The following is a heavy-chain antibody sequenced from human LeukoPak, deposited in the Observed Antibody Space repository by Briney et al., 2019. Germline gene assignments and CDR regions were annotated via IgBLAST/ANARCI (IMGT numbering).Heavy chain of an antibody. CDR1: GFTVSSNY. CDR2: IYTDGSA. J-gene: IGHJ4*02. D-gene: IGHD3-9*01. CDR3: ARGSTYYDILTGYSPFDY. V-gene: IGHV3-66*01. Sequence: PGGSLRLSCAASGFTVSSNYMNWVRQAPGKGLQWVALIYTDGSAFYADSVKGRFTISRDNSKNTLYLQMSYLRGDDTAVYYCARGSTYYDILTGYSPFDYWGQGTLVTVSS.